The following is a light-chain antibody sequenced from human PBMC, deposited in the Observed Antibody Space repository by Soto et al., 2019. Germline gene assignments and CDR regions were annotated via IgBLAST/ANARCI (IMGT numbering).Light chain of an antibody. J-gene: IGLJ1*01. CDR1: SSDVGGYNY. CDR3: SSYTSSSTLAYV. CDR2: EVS. Sequence: QSVLTQPASVSGSPGQSITISCTGTSSDVGGYNYVSWYQQHPGKAPKLMIYEVSNRPSGVSNRFSGSKSGNTASLTISGLQADDEADYYCSSYTSSSTLAYVFGTGTKVIGL. V-gene: IGLV2-14*01.